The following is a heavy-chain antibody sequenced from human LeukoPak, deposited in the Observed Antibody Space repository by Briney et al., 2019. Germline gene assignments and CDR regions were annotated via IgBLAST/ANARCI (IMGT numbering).Heavy chain of an antibody. Sequence: SETLSLTCTVSGGSISSGDYYWSWIRQPPGKGLEWIGYIYYSGSTYYNPSLKSRVTISVDTSKNQSSLKLSSVTAADTAVYYCARGRITMVRGVIFESSSDAFDTWGQGTMVTVSS. V-gene: IGHV4-30-4*08. D-gene: IGHD3-10*01. CDR1: GGSISSGDYY. CDR2: IYYSGST. CDR3: ARGRITMVRGVIFESSSDAFDT. J-gene: IGHJ3*02.